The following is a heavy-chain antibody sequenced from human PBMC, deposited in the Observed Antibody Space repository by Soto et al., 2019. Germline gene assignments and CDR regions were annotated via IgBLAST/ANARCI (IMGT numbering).Heavy chain of an antibody. J-gene: IGHJ6*02. CDR3: ARDSSYYYGSGYYYYYGMDV. CDR2: IGTAGDT. D-gene: IGHD3-10*01. Sequence: GGSLILSCAASGFTFSSYDMHWVRQATGKGLEWVSAIGTAGDTYYPGSVKGRFTISRENAKNSLYLQMNSLRAGDTAVYYCARDSSYYYGSGYYYYYGMDVWGQGTTVTVSS. CDR1: GFTFSSYD. V-gene: IGHV3-13*04.